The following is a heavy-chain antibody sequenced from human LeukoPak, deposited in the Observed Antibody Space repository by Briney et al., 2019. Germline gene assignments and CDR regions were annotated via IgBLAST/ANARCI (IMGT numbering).Heavy chain of an antibody. CDR1: GFTFSSYW. J-gene: IGHJ6*02. Sequence: GGSLRLSCAASGFTFSSYWMSWVRQAPGKGLEWVANIKQDGSEKYYVDSVKGRFTISRDNAKNSLYLQMNSLRAEDTAVYYCARDTLRYFDSDDMDVWGQGTTVTVSS. V-gene: IGHV3-7*01. D-gene: IGHD3-9*01. CDR3: ARDTLRYFDSDDMDV. CDR2: IKQDGSEK.